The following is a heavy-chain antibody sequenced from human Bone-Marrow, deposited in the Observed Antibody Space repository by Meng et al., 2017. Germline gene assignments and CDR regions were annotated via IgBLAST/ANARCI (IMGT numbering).Heavy chain of an antibody. CDR2: ISSSGSTI. V-gene: IGHV3-48*03. Sequence: GESLMISCAASGFSFSSYEMNWVRQAPGKGLEWVSYISSSGSTIYYADSVKGRFTISRDNAKNSLYLHINSLRAEDTAVYYCARKYYDFWSGYYSRRRDVGAFDIWGQGTMVTVSS. J-gene: IGHJ3*02. D-gene: IGHD3-3*01. CDR3: ARKYYDFWSGYYSRRRDVGAFDI. CDR1: GFSFSSYE.